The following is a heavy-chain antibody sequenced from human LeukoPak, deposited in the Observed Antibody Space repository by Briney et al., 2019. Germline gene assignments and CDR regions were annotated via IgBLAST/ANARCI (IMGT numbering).Heavy chain of an antibody. CDR3: ARDAYGGNSIAFDY. V-gene: IGHV4-30-2*01. J-gene: IGHJ4*02. CDR2: IYHSGST. D-gene: IGHD4-23*01. Sequence: SETLSLTCAVSGGSISSGGYSWSWIRQPPGKGLEWIGYIYHSGSTYYNPSLKSRVTISVDRSKNRFSLKLSSVTAADTAVYYCARDAYGGNSIAFDYWGQGTLVTVSS. CDR1: GGSISSGGYS.